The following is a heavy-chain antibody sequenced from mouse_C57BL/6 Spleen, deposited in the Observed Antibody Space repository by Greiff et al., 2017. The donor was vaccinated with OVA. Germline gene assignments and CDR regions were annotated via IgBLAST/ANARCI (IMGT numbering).Heavy chain of an antibody. D-gene: IGHD2-4*01. V-gene: IGHV1-82*01. J-gene: IGHJ3*01. CDR1: GYAFSSSW. Sequence: VKVVESGPELVKPGASVKISCKASGYAFSSSWMNWVKQRPGKGLEWIGRIYPGDGDTNYNGKFKGKATLTADKSSSTAYMQLSSLTSEDSAVYFCARGAYDYDGEVWFAYWGQGTLVTVSA. CDR2: IYPGDGDT. CDR3: ARGAYDYDGEVWFAY.